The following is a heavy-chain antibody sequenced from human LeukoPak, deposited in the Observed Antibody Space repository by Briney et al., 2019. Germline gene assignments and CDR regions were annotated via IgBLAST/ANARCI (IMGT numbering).Heavy chain of an antibody. CDR3: ARHRLGVWGDHDAFDI. V-gene: IGHV4-34*01. CDR1: GGSFSGYY. J-gene: IGHJ3*02. Sequence: SETLSLTCAVYGGSFSGYYWSWIRQPPGKGLEWIGSIYYSGSTYYNPSPKSRVTISVDKSKNQFSLKLSSVTAADTAVYYCARHRLGVWGDHDAFDIWGQGTMVTVSS. D-gene: IGHD3-16*01. CDR2: IYYSGST.